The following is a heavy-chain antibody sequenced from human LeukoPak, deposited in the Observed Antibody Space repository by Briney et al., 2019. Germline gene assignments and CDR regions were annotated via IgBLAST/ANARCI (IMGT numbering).Heavy chain of an antibody. J-gene: IGHJ2*01. D-gene: IGHD6-19*01. CDR2: IYTSGST. Sequence: PSETLSRTCTVSGGSISSFYWSWIRQPAGKGLEWIGRIYTSGSTNYNPSLKSRVTMSVDTSKNQFSLKLSSVTAADTAVYYCARVGYSSGWYFDLWGRGTLVTVSS. CDR1: GGSISSFY. CDR3: ARVGYSSGWYFDL. V-gene: IGHV4-4*07.